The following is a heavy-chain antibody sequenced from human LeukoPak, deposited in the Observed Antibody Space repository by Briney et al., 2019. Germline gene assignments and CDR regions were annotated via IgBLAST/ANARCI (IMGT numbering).Heavy chain of an antibody. D-gene: IGHD3-10*01. CDR3: ARGFRGSGKNAFDI. V-gene: IGHV4-39*07. J-gene: IGHJ3*02. CDR1: GGSISSGSYY. CDR2: INHSGST. Sequence: KPSETLSLTCAVSGGSISSGSYYWSWIRQPPGKGLEWIGEINHSGSTNYNPSLKSRVTISVDTSKNQFSLKLSSVTAADTAVYYCARGFRGSGKNAFDIWGQGTMVTVSS.